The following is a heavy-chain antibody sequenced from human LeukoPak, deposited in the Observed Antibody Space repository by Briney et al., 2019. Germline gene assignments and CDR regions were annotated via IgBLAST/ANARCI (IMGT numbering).Heavy chain of an antibody. V-gene: IGHV3-74*01. Sequence: GGSLRLSCAASGFTFSSYWMHWVRQAPGKGLVWVSHINSDGSSTNYADSVKGRFTISRDNAKNTLYLQMNSLRAEDTAVYYCARTGIAARPTVWFDPWGQGTLVTVSS. CDR3: ARTGIAARPTVWFDP. J-gene: IGHJ5*02. CDR1: GFTFSSYW. CDR2: INSDGSST. D-gene: IGHD6-6*01.